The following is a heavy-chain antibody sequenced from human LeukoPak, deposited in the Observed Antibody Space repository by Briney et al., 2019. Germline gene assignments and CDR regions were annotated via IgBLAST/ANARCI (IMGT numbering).Heavy chain of an antibody. J-gene: IGHJ4*02. V-gene: IGHV1-2*02. D-gene: IGHD5-18*01. CDR2: INPNSGAT. CDR3: ASCRYRYGYPSLFCDY. Sequence: ASVKVSCKASGYTFSGYCMHWVRQAPGQGLEWMGGINPNSGATNYAQKFQGRVTMTRDTSISTAYMELSRLRSDDTAVYYCASCRYRYGYPSLFCDYWGQGTLVTVSS. CDR1: GYTFSGYC.